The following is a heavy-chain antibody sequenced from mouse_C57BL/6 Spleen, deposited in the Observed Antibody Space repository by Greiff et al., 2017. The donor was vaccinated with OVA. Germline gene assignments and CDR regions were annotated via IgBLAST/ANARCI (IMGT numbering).Heavy chain of an antibody. J-gene: IGHJ1*03. D-gene: IGHD1-1*01. CDR2: IYPRSGNT. CDR3: ARSPTVGGYFDV. Sequence: VQLQESGAELARPGASVKLSCKASGYTFTSYGISWVKQRTGQGLEWIGEIYPRSGNTYYNEKFKGKATLTADKSSSTAYMELRSLTSEDSAVYFCARSPTVGGYFDVWGTGTTVTVSS. V-gene: IGHV1-81*01. CDR1: GYTFTSYG.